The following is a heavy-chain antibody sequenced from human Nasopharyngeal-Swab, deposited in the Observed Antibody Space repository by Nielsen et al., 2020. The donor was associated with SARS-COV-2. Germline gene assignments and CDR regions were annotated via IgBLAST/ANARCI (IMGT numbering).Heavy chain of an antibody. Sequence: GESLKISCAASGFTFSSYGMHWVRQAPGKGLEWVAVIWYDGGNKYYADSVKGRFTISRDNSKNTLYLQMNSLRAEDTAVYYCARDYCSSTSCYDYWGQGTLVTVSS. D-gene: IGHD2-2*01. CDR2: IWYDGGNK. J-gene: IGHJ4*02. V-gene: IGHV3-33*01. CDR3: ARDYCSSTSCYDY. CDR1: GFTFSSYG.